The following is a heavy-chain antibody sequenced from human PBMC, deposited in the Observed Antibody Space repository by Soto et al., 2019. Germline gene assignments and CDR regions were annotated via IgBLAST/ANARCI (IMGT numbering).Heavy chain of an antibody. CDR1: GFTFSNYG. J-gene: IGHJ4*02. D-gene: IGHD2-15*01. V-gene: IGHV3-30*18. CDR2: ISYDGSHK. CDR3: AKDGAPRYCGSSSCHPAGAY. Sequence: QVQLVESGGGVVQPGRSLRLSCAGSGFTFSNYGLHWVRQAPGKGLEWVAVISYDGSHKYYADFVKGRFTISRDNSNNMLYLQMDSLRAEDTAVYYCAKDGAPRYCGSSSCHPAGAYWGQGTLVTVSS.